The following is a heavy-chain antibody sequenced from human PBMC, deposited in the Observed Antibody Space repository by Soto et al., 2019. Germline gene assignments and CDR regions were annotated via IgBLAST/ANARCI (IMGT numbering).Heavy chain of an antibody. V-gene: IGHV1-69*01. D-gene: IGHD4-17*01. CDR2: IIPIFGTA. J-gene: IGHJ4*02. CDR3: ARFPEGYGGNQDY. Sequence: QVQLVQSGAEVKKPGSSVKVSFKASGGTFSSYAISWVRQAPGQGLEWMGGIIPIFGTANYAQKFQGRVTITAHESTSTAYMELSSLRSEDTAVYYCARFPEGYGGNQDYWGQGTLVTVSS. CDR1: GGTFSSYA.